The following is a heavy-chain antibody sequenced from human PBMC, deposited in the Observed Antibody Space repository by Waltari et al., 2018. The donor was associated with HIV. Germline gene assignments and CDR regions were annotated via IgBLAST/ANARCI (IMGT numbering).Heavy chain of an antibody. CDR2: ISYSGTT. Sequence: QLQMQESGPGLVKPSETLSLTCSVSGDSISAPPFDWGWIRQPPGKGLEWIGSISYSGTTYSKASLSSRVIVSVDTPKNQFSLHLRSVTAADTAVYYCVRHWVYGSVPSAIRTFDNWGQGTLVTVSS. J-gene: IGHJ4*02. CDR3: VRHWVYGSVPSAIRTFDN. D-gene: IGHD3-10*01. V-gene: IGHV4-39*01. CDR1: GDSISAPPFD.